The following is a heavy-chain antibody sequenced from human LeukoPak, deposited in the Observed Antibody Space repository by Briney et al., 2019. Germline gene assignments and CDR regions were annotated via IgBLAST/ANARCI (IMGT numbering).Heavy chain of an antibody. J-gene: IGHJ6*03. D-gene: IGHD2-15*01. Sequence: GGSLRLSCAASGFTVSSSYMSWVRQAPGKGLEWVSVIYSGGGTYYADSVKGRFTISRGNSKNTLYLQMNSLRAEDTAVYYCARDEYCSGGSCSGYYMDVWGKGTTVTVSS. CDR1: GFTVSSSY. V-gene: IGHV3-66*02. CDR2: IYSGGGT. CDR3: ARDEYCSGGSCSGYYMDV.